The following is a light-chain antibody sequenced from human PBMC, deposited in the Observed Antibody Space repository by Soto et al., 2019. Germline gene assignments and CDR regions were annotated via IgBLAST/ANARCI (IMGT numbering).Light chain of an antibody. V-gene: IGLV1-47*01. CDR3: AAWDDTRSGSWV. J-gene: IGLJ3*02. CDR1: SSNIESNY. Sequence: QSVLTQPPSASGTPGQRVTISCSGSSSNIESNYVHWYQQLPGTAPKLLIYRNDQRPSGVPDRFSGSKSGTSASLAISGLRSEDGADYYCAAWDDTRSGSWVFGGGTKLTVL. CDR2: RND.